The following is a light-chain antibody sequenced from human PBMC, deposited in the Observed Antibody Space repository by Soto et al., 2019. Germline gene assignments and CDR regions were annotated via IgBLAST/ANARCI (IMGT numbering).Light chain of an antibody. Sequence: DIQLTQSPVSLSASVGERVTITCRASQSISSWLAWYQQKSGKAPNLLIYKASNLQTGVPSRFSGSGSGTEFTLTISGLQTEDFATYYCQHYHSSPWTFGQGTKVE. V-gene: IGKV1-5*03. CDR2: KAS. CDR3: QHYHSSPWT. J-gene: IGKJ1*01. CDR1: QSISSW.